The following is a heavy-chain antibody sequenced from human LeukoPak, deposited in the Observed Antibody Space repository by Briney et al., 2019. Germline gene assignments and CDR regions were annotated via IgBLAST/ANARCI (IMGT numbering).Heavy chain of an antibody. CDR2: IIPILGIA. V-gene: IGHV1-69*02. Sequence: ASVKVSCKASGGTFSSYTISWVRQAPGQGLEWMGRIIPILGIANYAQKFQGGVTITADKSTSTAYMELSSLRSEDTAVYYCARLLGDSSSGPMDVWGQGTTVTVSS. J-gene: IGHJ6*02. CDR3: ARLLGDSSSGPMDV. D-gene: IGHD6-6*01. CDR1: GGTFSSYT.